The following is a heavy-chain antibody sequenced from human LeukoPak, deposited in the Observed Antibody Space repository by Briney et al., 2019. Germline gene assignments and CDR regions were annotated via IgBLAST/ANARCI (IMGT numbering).Heavy chain of an antibody. D-gene: IGHD5-24*01. CDR1: GGSISSYY. Sequence: SETMSLTCTVSGGSISSYYWSWIRQPPGKGLEWIGYIYYSGSTNYNPSLKSRVTISVDTSKNQFSLKLSSVTAADTAVYYCARRDSDLDDYWGQGTLVTVSS. CDR3: ARRDSDLDDY. V-gene: IGHV4-59*01. CDR2: IYYSGST. J-gene: IGHJ4*02.